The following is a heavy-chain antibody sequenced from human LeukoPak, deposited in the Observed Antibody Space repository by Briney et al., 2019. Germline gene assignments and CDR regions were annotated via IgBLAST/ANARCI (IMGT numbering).Heavy chain of an antibody. D-gene: IGHD3-10*01. V-gene: IGHV3-33*08. CDR3: ARDYGSGIDC. CDR2: IWYDGSNK. J-gene: IGHJ4*02. CDR1: AFTSTSYA. Sequence: GGSLRLSCTASAFTSTSYAMNWVRQAPGKGLEWVAPIWYDGSNKYYADSVKGRFTISRDNSRNTLYLQMNSLSAEDTALYYCARDYGSGIDCWGQGTLVTVSS.